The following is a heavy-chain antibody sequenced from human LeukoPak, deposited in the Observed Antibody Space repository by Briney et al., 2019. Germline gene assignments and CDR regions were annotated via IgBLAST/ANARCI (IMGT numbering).Heavy chain of an antibody. Sequence: ASVKVSCKASGYTFTGYYMHWVRQAPGQGLEWMGWINPHSGGTNYAQKFQGGVTMTRDTYITTAYMELSSLRSDDTAVYYCARDVGEYCSSTNCYASHYWGQGTLVTVSS. J-gene: IGHJ4*02. CDR1: GYTFTGYY. CDR2: INPHSGGT. CDR3: ARDVGEYCSSTNCYASHY. D-gene: IGHD2-2*01. V-gene: IGHV1-2*02.